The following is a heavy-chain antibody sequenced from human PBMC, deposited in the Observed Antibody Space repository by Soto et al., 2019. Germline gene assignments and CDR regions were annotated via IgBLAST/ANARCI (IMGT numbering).Heavy chain of an antibody. J-gene: IGHJ4*02. D-gene: IGHD2-15*01. Sequence: QVQLVQSGAEVKKPGASVKVSCKASGYTFTSYYMHWVRQAPGQGPEWMGIINPDGGRTSYAPKFQGRVTITRDMSTSTHYMELSSLRSDDTAVYYCARENVPHGGSSNVADYWGQGTQVIVSS. CDR2: INPDGGRT. CDR3: ARENVPHGGSSNVADY. CDR1: GYTFTSYY. V-gene: IGHV1-46*01.